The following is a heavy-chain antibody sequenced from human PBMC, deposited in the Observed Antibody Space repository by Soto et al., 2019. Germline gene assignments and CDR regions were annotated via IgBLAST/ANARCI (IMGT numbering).Heavy chain of an antibody. CDR2: MNPNSGNT. V-gene: IGHV1-8*01. J-gene: IGHJ4*02. Sequence: ASVKVSCKASGYTLTSYDINWVRQATGQGLEWMGWMNPNSGNTGYAQKFQGRVTMTRNTSISTAYMELSSLRSEDTAVYYCAREGQWRRRKYFDYWGQGTLVTVSS. CDR3: AREGQWRRRKYFDY. CDR1: GYTLTSYD. D-gene: IGHD6-19*01.